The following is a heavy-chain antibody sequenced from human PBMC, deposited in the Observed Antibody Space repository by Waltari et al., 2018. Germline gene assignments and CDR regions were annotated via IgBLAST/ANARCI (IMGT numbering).Heavy chain of an antibody. CDR2: INHSGST. J-gene: IGHJ4*02. CDR1: GGSFSGYY. Sequence: QVQLQQWGAGLLKPSETLSLTCAVYGGSFSGYYWSWIRQPPGKGLEWIGEINHSGSTNYNPPLKSRVTISVDTSKNQFSLKLSSVTAADTAVYYCARGGEGIQLWPFYFDYWGQGTLVTVSS. V-gene: IGHV4-34*01. CDR3: ARGGEGIQLWPFYFDY. D-gene: IGHD5-18*01.